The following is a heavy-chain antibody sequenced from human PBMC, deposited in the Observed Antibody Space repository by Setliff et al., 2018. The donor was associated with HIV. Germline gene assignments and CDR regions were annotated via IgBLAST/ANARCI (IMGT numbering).Heavy chain of an antibody. CDR3: ARRGGIAVAGRGVTRGFDI. V-gene: IGHV4-39*01. CDR1: GGSISNSDYY. Sequence: ASETLSLTCTISGGSISNSDYYWGWIRRPPGKGLEWIGSIYYSGTTYYNASLKSRVTMSVDTSKNQFFLKLNSVTAADTAVNYCARRGGIAVAGRGVTRGFDIWGQGTSVTVSS. D-gene: IGHD6-19*01. CDR2: IYYSGTT. J-gene: IGHJ3*02.